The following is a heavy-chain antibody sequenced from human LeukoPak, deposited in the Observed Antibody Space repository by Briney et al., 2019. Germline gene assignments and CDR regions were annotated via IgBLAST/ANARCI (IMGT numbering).Heavy chain of an antibody. CDR2: ITGRGDST. J-gene: IGHJ4*02. CDR1: GFTFRSYG. Sequence: GGTLRLSCAAAGFTFRSYGMTWVRQAPGKGLEWVSSITGRGDSTYYADSVKGRFIISRDNSKNTLYLQMNSLRAEDTAIYYCAKLENWGQGTLVTVSS. V-gene: IGHV3-23*01. CDR3: AKLEN. D-gene: IGHD1-1*01.